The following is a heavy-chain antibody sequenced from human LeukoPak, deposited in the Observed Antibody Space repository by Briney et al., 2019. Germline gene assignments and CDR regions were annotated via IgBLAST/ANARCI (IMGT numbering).Heavy chain of an antibody. CDR2: IYYSGST. CDR1: GGSISSYY. CDR3: VAIYGDYVVVN. V-gene: IGHV4-59*01. Sequence: PSETLSLTCTVSGGSISSYYWSWIRQPPGKGLEWIGYIYYSGSTNYNPSLKSRVTISVDTSKNQFSLKLSSVTAADTAVYYCVAIYGDYVVVNWGQGTLVTVSS. D-gene: IGHD4-17*01. J-gene: IGHJ4*02.